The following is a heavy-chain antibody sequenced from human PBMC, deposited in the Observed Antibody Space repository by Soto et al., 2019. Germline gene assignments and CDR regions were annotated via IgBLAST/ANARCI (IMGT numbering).Heavy chain of an antibody. CDR2: IYYSGST. Sequence: SETLSLTCTVSGGSISSYYWSWIRQPPGKGLEWIGYIYYSGSTNYNPSLKSRVTISVDTSKNQFSLKLSSVTAADTAVYYCARLGYCSSTSCPTYYYYMDVWGKGTTVTVSS. V-gene: IGHV4-59*08. D-gene: IGHD2-2*01. J-gene: IGHJ6*03. CDR1: GGSISSYY. CDR3: ARLGYCSSTSCPTYYYYMDV.